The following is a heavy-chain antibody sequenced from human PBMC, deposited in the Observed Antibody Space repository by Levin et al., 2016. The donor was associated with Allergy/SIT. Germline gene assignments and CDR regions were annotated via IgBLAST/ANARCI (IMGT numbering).Heavy chain of an antibody. J-gene: IGHJ6*02. V-gene: IGHV3-21*01. CDR3: ARAGDFWSGYYYYYGMDV. Sequence: GESLKISCAASGFTFSSYSMNWVRQAPGKGLEWVSFISSSSNYIYYADSVKGRFTISRDNAKNSLYLQMNSLRDEDTAVYYCARAGDFWSGYYYYYGMDVWGQGTTVTVSS. CDR2: ISSSSNYI. D-gene: IGHD3-3*01. CDR1: GFTFSSYS.